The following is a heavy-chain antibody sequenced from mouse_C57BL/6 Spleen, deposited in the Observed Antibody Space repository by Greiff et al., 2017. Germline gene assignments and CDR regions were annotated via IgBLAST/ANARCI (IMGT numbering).Heavy chain of an antibody. Sequence: QVQLQQSGAELVKPGASVKISCKASGYAFSSYWMNWVKQRPGKGLEWIGQIYPGDGDTNYNGKFKGKDTLTADKSSSTAYMQLSSLTSEDSAVYFCARGGLGSLFAYWGQGTLVTVSA. D-gene: IGHD3-3*01. V-gene: IGHV1-80*01. CDR1: GYAFSSYW. CDR2: IYPGDGDT. J-gene: IGHJ3*01. CDR3: ARGGLGSLFAY.